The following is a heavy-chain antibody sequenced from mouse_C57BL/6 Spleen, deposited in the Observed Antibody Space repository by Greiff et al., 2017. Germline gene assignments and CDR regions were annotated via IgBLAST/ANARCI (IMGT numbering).Heavy chain of an antibody. CDR2: IYPGSGST. V-gene: IGHV1-55*01. D-gene: IGHD2-2*01. Sequence: QVQLQQPGAELVKPGASVKMSCKASGYTFTSYWITWVKQRPGQGLEWIGDIYPGSGSTNYNEKFKSKATLTVDTSSSTAYMQLSSLTSEDSAVYYCARERSYGYDGDAYWYFDVWGTGTTVTVSS. CDR3: ARERSYGYDGDAYWYFDV. J-gene: IGHJ1*03. CDR1: GYTFTSYW.